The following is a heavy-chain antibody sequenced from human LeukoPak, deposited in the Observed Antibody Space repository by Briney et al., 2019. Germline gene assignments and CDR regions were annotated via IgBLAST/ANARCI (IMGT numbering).Heavy chain of an antibody. Sequence: SETLSLTCTVSGDSISSPNYYWGWIRQPPGKGLEWIGTILHSGRTLYHPSLKSRVTMSVDTSKNQFSLKLSSVTAADTAVYYCARERVGAVPYWGQGTLVTVSS. CDR1: GDSISSPNYY. V-gene: IGHV4-39*07. D-gene: IGHD1-26*01. J-gene: IGHJ4*02. CDR2: ILHSGRT. CDR3: ARERVGAVPY.